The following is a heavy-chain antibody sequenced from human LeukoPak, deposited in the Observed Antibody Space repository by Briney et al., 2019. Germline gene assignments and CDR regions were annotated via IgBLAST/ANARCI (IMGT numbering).Heavy chain of an antibody. CDR1: GYSFTSYW. D-gene: IGHD3-10*01. V-gene: IGHV5-51*01. J-gene: IGHJ4*02. CDR3: AKTMVRGVTLFDY. Sequence: GESLKISCKGSGYSFTSYWIGWVRQMPGKGLEWVGIIYPGDSDTRYSPSFQGQVTISADKSISTAYLQWSSLKASDTAMYYCAKTMVRGVTLFDYWGQGTLVTVSS. CDR2: IYPGDSDT.